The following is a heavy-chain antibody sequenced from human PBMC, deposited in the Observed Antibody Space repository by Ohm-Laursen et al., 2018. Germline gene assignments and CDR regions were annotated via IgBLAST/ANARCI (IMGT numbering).Heavy chain of an antibody. D-gene: IGHD6-25*01. CDR2: MNPNSGNT. CDR1: GYTFTSYD. CDR3: ATAGPYSGDDY. J-gene: IGHJ4*02. Sequence: ASVKVSCNASGYTFTSYDINWVRQATGQGLQWMGWMNPNSGNTGYVQKFQGRVTMTRNTSISTAYMELSSLRSEDTAVYYCATAGPYSGDDYWGQGTLVNVSS. V-gene: IGHV1-8*01.